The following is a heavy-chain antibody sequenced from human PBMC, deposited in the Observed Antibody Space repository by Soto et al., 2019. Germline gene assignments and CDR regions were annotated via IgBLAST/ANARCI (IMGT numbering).Heavy chain of an antibody. V-gene: IGHV1-3*04. J-gene: IGHJ5*02. CDR2: INTGNGNT. Sequence: QVQLVQSGAEVKKPGASVKVACKASGITYTTYAIRWVRQAPGQGLEWMGWINTGNGNTRYSQRFQGRVTLTTDTSASTAYMDVNSLTTEDTAVYYCARAISGYVSWGQGTLITVSS. CDR1: GITYTTYA. CDR3: ARAISGYVS. D-gene: IGHD5-12*01.